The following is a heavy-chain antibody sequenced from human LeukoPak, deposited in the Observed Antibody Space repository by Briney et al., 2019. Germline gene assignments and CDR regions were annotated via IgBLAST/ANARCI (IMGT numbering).Heavy chain of an antibody. Sequence: SETLSLTCTVSGGSISSGSYYWSWIRQPAGKGLEWIVRIYPSGSTNYNPSLKSRVTISVDTSKNQFSLKLSSVTAADTAVYYCARDGPLTTGAFDIWGQGTMVTVSS. V-gene: IGHV4-61*02. D-gene: IGHD1-14*01. J-gene: IGHJ3*02. CDR2: IYPSGST. CDR1: GGSISSGSYY. CDR3: ARDGPLTTGAFDI.